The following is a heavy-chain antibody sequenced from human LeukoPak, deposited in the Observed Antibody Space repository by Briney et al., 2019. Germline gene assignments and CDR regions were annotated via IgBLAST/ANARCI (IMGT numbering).Heavy chain of an antibody. CDR3: ARLKFYDSTGYSPGHYMDV. D-gene: IGHD3-22*01. V-gene: IGHV4-4*07. CDR1: GGPMYSYY. J-gene: IGHJ6*03. CDR2: LYPGLSS. Sequence: PSETLSLTCTVSGGPMYSYYWSWIRQTAGKGLEWIGRLYPGLSSDYNPSLKSRVTMSIDASKNQFALKLSVVTAADTAVYYCARLKFYDSTGYSPGHYMDVWGKGTTVTASS.